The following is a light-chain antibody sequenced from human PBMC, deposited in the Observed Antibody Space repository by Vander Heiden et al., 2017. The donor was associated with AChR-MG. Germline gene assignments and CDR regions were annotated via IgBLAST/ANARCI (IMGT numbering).Light chain of an antibody. CDR1: SSDVGGYNY. CDR2: EVS. J-gene: IGLJ2*01. V-gene: IGLV2-14*01. CDR3: SAYTSSSPV. Sequence: QSALTQPASVSGSPGQSITISCTGTSSDVGGYNYASWYQQHPGKAPNIMIYEVSNRAVGVSNRFSGSKSGNTAALTISGRQAEDEADYYCSAYTSSSPVFGGGTKLTVL.